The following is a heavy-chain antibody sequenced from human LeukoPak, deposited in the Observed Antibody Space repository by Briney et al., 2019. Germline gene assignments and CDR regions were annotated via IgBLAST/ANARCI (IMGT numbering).Heavy chain of an antibody. CDR1: GFGFSDAW. J-gene: IGHJ4*02. CDR2: VKSKTNGETT. CDR3: TTEYYRNGYNN. Sequence: GGSLRLSCAASGFGFSDAWMSWVRQAPGKGLEWVGHVKSKTNGETTDYSAPVKGRFSISRDDSRNTVYLHMNSLKIEDTGVYYCTTEYYRNGYNNWGQGTLVTVSS. V-gene: IGHV3-15*01. D-gene: IGHD3-3*01.